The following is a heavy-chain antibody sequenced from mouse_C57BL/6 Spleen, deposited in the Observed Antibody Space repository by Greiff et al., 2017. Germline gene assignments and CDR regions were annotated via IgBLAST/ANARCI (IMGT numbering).Heavy chain of an antibody. Sequence: VQLQQPGAELVKPGASVKLSCKASGYTFTSYWMQWVKQRPGQGLEWIGEIDPSDSYTNYNQKFKGKATLTVDTSSSTAYMQLSSLTSEDSAVYYCARYGYGSSYWYFDVWGTGTTVTVSS. J-gene: IGHJ1*03. V-gene: IGHV1-50*01. CDR3: ARYGYGSSYWYFDV. CDR1: GYTFTSYW. D-gene: IGHD1-1*01. CDR2: IDPSDSYT.